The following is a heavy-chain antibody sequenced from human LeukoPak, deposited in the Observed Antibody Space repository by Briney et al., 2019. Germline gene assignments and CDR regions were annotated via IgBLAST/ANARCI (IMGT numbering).Heavy chain of an antibody. CDR2: IYPGDSDT. CDR1: GYTFPSYW. V-gene: IGHV5-51*01. D-gene: IGHD3-22*01. J-gene: IGHJ4*01. Sequence: GESLEISCKGSGYTFPSYWIGWVRQIPGKGLGWMGIIYPGDSDTRYSPSFQGQVTISTNKSINTTYLQWSDLKAVYTAMNHCARGNYYDTSGYPDYWGQGTLFTVSS. CDR3: ARGNYYDTSGYPDY.